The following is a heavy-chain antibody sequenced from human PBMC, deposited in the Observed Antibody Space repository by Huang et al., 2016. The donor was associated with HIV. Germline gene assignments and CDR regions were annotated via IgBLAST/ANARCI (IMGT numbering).Heavy chain of an antibody. CDR2: INHSGST. Sequence: QVQLQQWGAGLLKPSETLSLTCAVYGGSFSGYYWSWIRQPPGKGLEWIGEINHSGSTNDNPSLKSRVTISVDTSKNQFSLKLSSVTAADTAVYYCAGAAAGTSYYYYYYMDVWGKGTTVTVSS. V-gene: IGHV4-34*01. D-gene: IGHD6-13*01. CDR3: AGAAAGTSYYYYYYMDV. J-gene: IGHJ6*03. CDR1: GGSFSGYY.